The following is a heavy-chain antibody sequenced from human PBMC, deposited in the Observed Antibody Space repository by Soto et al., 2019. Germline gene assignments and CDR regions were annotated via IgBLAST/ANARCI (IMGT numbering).Heavy chain of an antibody. D-gene: IGHD3-10*01. CDR2: IYYSGST. V-gene: IGHV4-39*01. J-gene: IGHJ5*02. CDR1: GGSISSSSYY. Sequence: QLQLQESGPGLVKPSETLSLTCTVSGGSISSSSYYWGWIRQPPGKGLEWIGSIYYSGSTYYNPSTRRRDSRSVDTSKNQLSMKLSSVTAADTAVYYCARPQRGFGELLERFDPWGQGTLVTVSS. CDR3: ARPQRGFGELLERFDP.